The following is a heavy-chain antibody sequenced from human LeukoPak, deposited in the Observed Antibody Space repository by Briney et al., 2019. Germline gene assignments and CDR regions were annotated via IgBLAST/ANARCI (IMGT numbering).Heavy chain of an antibody. D-gene: IGHD2-15*01. J-gene: IGHJ4*02. CDR2: IKREGSEK. CDR1: GFMFSNYW. V-gene: IGHV3-7*01. Sequence: GGSLRLSCAASGFMFSNYWMTWVRQAPGKGLEWVANIKREGSEKHYVESVKGRLTISRDNAKNLLYLQMNSLRAEDTAVYYCARLPADDSVFDHWGQGTLITVSS. CDR3: ARLPADDSVFDH.